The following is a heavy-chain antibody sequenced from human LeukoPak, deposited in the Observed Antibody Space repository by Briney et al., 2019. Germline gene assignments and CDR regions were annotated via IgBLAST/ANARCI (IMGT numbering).Heavy chain of an antibody. CDR2: ISYDGSNK. CDR1: GFTFSSYA. V-gene: IGHV3-30-3*01. D-gene: IGHD2-21*01. CDR3: ARQGESPGDY. Sequence: GRSLRLSCAASGFTFSSYAMHWVRQAPGKGLEWVAVISYDGSNKYYADSVKGRFTISRDNSKNTLYLQMNSLRAEDTAVYYCARQGESPGDYWGQGTLVTVSS. J-gene: IGHJ4*02.